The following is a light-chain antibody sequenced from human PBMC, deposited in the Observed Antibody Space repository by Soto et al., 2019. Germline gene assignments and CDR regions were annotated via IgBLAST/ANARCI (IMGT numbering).Light chain of an antibody. Sequence: DIQMTQSPSSLSASVGDRVTITCRASQGISNYLAWYQQKPGKVPKLLIYAASTLQSGVPSRFSGSGSGKAFTLPIHRPQPEDGSTYYCQKYNSAPFTFGPGTKVDIK. CDR2: AAS. CDR3: QKYNSAPFT. J-gene: IGKJ3*01. V-gene: IGKV1-27*01. CDR1: QGISNY.